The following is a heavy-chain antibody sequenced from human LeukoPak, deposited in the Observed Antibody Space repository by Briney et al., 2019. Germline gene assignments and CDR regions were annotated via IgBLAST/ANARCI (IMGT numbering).Heavy chain of an antibody. D-gene: IGHD4-17*01. V-gene: IGHV4-39*07. J-gene: IGHJ6*03. CDR3: ARDMTTVTSVYYYYYYMDV. CDR2: IYYSGST. Sequence: SETLSLTCTVSGGSISSSSYYWGWIRQPPGKGLEWIGNIYYSGSTYYNPSLKSRLTMSADTSKNQFSLKLSSVTAADTAVYYCARDMTTVTSVYYYYYYMDVWGKGTTVTVSS. CDR1: GGSISSSSYY.